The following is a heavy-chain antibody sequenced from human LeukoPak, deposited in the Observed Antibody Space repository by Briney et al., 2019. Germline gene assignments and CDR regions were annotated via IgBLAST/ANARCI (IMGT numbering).Heavy chain of an antibody. D-gene: IGHD6-19*01. CDR2: INHSGST. Sequence: PSETLSLTCAVYGGSFSGYHWSWIRQPPGKGLERIGEINHSGSTNYNPSLKSRVTISVDTSKNQFSLKLSSVTAADTAVYYCARESCSSGWYNYWGQGTLVTVSS. CDR1: GGSFSGYH. V-gene: IGHV4-34*01. CDR3: ARESCSSGWYNY. J-gene: IGHJ4*02.